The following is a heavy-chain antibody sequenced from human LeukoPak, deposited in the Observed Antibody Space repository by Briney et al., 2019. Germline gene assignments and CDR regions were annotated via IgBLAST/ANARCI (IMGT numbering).Heavy chain of an antibody. CDR3: ARHPYTTYCISSSCYRWFDP. Sequence: PGESLQISCKGSGYNFTSYWIGWVRQMPGKGLEWMGIIYPGDSDTRYSPSFQGQVTISADKSISTAYLQWSSLKASDTAMYYCARHPYTTYCISSSCYRWFDPWGQGTLVTVSS. V-gene: IGHV5-51*01. CDR2: IYPGDSDT. D-gene: IGHD2-2*02. J-gene: IGHJ5*02. CDR1: GYNFTSYW.